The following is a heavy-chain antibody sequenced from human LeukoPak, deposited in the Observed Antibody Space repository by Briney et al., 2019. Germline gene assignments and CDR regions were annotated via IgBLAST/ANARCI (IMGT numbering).Heavy chain of an antibody. V-gene: IGHV3-48*03. CDR3: ARGVYGRFDS. Sequence: GGSLRLSCAASGFTFDAYEINWVRQAPGKGLEWVSHISGSGRTIYYADSVKGRFTISWDNAKNSVYLQMNRLRAEDTAVYYCARGVYGRFDSWGQGTLVTVSS. J-gene: IGHJ5*01. D-gene: IGHD2/OR15-2a*01. CDR1: GFTFDAYE. CDR2: ISGSGRTI.